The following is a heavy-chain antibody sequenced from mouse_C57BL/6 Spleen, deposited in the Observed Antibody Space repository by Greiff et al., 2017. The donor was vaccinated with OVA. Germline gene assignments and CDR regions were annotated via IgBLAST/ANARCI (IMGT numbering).Heavy chain of an antibody. CDR2: IYPGSGNT. CDR3: ARENYGHYFDY. V-gene: IGHV1-76*01. Sequence: QVQLQQSGAELVRPGASVKLSCKASGYTFTDYYINWVKQRPGQGLEWIARIYPGSGNTYYNEKFKGKATLTAEKSSSTAYMQLSSLTSEDSAVDFCARENYGHYFDYWGQGTTLTVSS. J-gene: IGHJ2*01. CDR1: GYTFTDYY. D-gene: IGHD1-1*01.